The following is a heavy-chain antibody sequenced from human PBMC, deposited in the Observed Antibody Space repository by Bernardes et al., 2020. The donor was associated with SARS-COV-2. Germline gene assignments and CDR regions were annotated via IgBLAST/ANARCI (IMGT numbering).Heavy chain of an antibody. CDR3: AKRRVEWELLHYFDS. D-gene: IGHD1-26*01. CDR1: GFTFSSYT. Sequence: GGSLRLSCEVSGFTFSSYTMNWVRQAPGKGLEWVSTITYSGDSTYYADSVKGRFTISRDNSKDRLYLQMNSLRAEDTAVYFCAKRRVEWELLHYFDSWGQGTLVTVSS. CDR2: ITYSGDST. V-gene: IGHV3-23*01. J-gene: IGHJ4*02.